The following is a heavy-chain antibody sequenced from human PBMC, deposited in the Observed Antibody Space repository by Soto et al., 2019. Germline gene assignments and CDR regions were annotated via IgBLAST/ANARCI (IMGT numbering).Heavy chain of an antibody. CDR2: ISSSDYYI. V-gene: IGHV3-21*01. CDR3: ARADTDIAILPALFAP. D-gene: IGHD2-2*01. CDR1: GFTFSSYY. Sequence: EVQLVESGGGLVKPGGSLRLSCAASGFTFSSYYMNWVRQAPGKGLEWVSSISSSDYYIYYADSVKGRFTISRDNAKNSLFLQMNSLRAEDTAVYYCARADTDIAILPALFAPWGQGTLVTVSS. J-gene: IGHJ5*02.